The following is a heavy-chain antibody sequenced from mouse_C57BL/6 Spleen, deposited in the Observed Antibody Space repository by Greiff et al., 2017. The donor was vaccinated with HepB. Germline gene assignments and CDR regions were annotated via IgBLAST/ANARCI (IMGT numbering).Heavy chain of an antibody. CDR1: GFTFSSYA. J-gene: IGHJ2*01. CDR3: AREEEDPYYFDY. CDR2: ISDGGSYT. V-gene: IGHV5-4*01. Sequence: EVQLVESGGGLVKPGGSLKLSCAASGFTFSSYAMSWVRQTPEKRLEWVATISDGGSYTYYPDNVKGRFTISRDNAKNNLYLQMSHLKSEDTAMYYCAREEEDPYYFDYWGQGTTLTVSS.